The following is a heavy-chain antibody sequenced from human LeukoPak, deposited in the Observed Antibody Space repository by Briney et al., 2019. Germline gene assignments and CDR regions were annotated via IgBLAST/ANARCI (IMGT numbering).Heavy chain of an antibody. CDR2: ISSSSYI. J-gene: IGHJ6*04. CDR3: ARDRAFFSRGSMDV. V-gene: IGHV3-21*01. Sequence: PGGSLRLSCAASGFTFSSYSMNWVRQAPGKGLEWVSSISSSSYIYYADSVKGRFTISRDNAKNSLYLQMNSLRAEDTAVYYCARDRAFFSRGSMDVWGKGTTVTVSS. D-gene: IGHD3-10*01. CDR1: GFTFSSYS.